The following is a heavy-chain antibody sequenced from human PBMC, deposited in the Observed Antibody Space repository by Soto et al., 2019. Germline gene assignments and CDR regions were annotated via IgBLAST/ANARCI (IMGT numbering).Heavy chain of an antibody. D-gene: IGHD2-2*01. V-gene: IGHV3-73*02. CDR1: GFTFSDSA. CDR2: IRTKANGFAT. CDR3: TRLYALGN. Sequence: EVLLVESGGGLVQPGGSLKLSCAASGFTFSDSAMHWVRQASGKGLEWVGRIRTKANGFATAYAASVKGRFTISRDDSKNTAYLQMSSLKTEDTAVYYCTRLYALGNWGQGTRVTVSS. J-gene: IGHJ4*02.